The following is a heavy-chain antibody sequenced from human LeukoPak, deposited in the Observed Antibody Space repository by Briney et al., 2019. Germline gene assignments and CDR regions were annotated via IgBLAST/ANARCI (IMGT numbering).Heavy chain of an antibody. D-gene: IGHD2-15*01. J-gene: IGHJ5*02. CDR2: INSDGSST. Sequence: GGSLRLSCAASGLTFSSYWMHWVRQAPGKGLVWVSRINSDGSSTNYADSVKGRFTISRDNAKNTLYLQMNSLRADDTAVYYCARGKYCSGGSCYEYWFDPWGQGTLVTVSS. CDR3: ARGKYCSGGSCYEYWFDP. V-gene: IGHV3-74*01. CDR1: GLTFSSYW.